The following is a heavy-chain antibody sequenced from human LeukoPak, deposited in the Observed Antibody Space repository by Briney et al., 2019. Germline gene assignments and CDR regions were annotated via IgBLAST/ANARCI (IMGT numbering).Heavy chain of an antibody. CDR3: VRGGSGVLYNWVGWFDP. J-gene: IGHJ5*02. V-gene: IGHV4-59*01. CDR1: GGSISTYF. D-gene: IGHD3-10*01. CDR2: MYYSGSA. Sequence: PSETLSLTCTVSGGSISTYFWTWLRQPPGKGLEWIACMYYSGSANFNPSLKSRVTISVDMSKNQFSLKLSSMTPADTAVYYCVRGGSGVLYNWVGWFDPWGQGTLVTVSS.